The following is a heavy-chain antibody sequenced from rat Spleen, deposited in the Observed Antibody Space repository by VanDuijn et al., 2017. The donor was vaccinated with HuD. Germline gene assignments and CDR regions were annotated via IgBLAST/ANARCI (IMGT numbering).Heavy chain of an antibody. CDR1: GFTFSDYY. D-gene: IGHD1-12*02. CDR2: ISTGGDNT. Sequence: EVQLVESDGGLVQPGSSLKLSCAASGFTFSDYYMAWVRQSPTKGLEWVAYISTGGDNTYYRDSVKGRFTISRDNAKSTLYLQLDSLESEDTATYYCATDTFYDGTYYPGGFDYWGQGVRVTVSS. J-gene: IGHJ2*01. V-gene: IGHV5-27*01. CDR3: ATDTFYDGTYYPGGFDY.